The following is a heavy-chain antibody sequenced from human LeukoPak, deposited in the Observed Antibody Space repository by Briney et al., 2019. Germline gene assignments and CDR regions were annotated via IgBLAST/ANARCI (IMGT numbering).Heavy chain of an antibody. V-gene: IGHV4-39*07. Sequence: SETLSLTCSVSGGSIRSSSDYWGWMRQPPGKGLEWIGSINDNGVAYYNPSLKSRVSVSVDTSKNQFSLKVSSVTAADTAVYYCARGTYAHFDYWGQGTLVTVSS. J-gene: IGHJ4*02. D-gene: IGHD1-14*01. CDR2: INDNGVA. CDR1: GGSIRSSSDY. CDR3: ARGTYAHFDY.